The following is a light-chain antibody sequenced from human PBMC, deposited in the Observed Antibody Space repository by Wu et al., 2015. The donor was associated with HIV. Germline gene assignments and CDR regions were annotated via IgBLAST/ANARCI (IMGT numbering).Light chain of an antibody. Sequence: EIVMTQSPATLSVSPGERATLSCRASQSVSDKLAWYQQKPGQAPRLLIYGASIRATGIPDRVSGSGSGTDFTLTINRLEPEDFAVYYCQQYGISSQVTFGGGTKVEIK. CDR1: QSVSDK. J-gene: IGKJ4*01. CDR3: QQYGISSQVT. CDR2: GAS. V-gene: IGKV3-20*01.